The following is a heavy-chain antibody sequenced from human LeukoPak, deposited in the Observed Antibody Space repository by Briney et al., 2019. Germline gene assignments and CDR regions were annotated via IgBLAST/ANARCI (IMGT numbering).Heavy chain of an antibody. CDR2: MNPNSGNK. CDR3: ARGGLLWFGEGGFDP. J-gene: IGHJ5*02. V-gene: IGHV1-8*01. CDR1: GYTFTSYD. Sequence: ASVKVSCKASGYTFTSYDINWVRQATGQGLEWMGWMNPNSGNKGYAQKFQGRVTMTRNTSISTADMEASSLRAEYTHVYYFARGGLLWFGEGGFDPWGQGTLVTVSS. D-gene: IGHD3-10*01.